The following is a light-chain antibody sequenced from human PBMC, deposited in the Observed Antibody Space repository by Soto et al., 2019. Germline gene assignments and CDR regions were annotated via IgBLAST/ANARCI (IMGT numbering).Light chain of an antibody. CDR3: QQYNNWPPLT. CDR2: GAS. CDR1: QSVSSN. J-gene: IGKJ4*01. V-gene: IGKV3-15*01. Sequence: EIVMTQSPATRSVSPGEGATLSCRASQSVSSNLAWYQQKPGQAPRLLIYGASTRATGIPARFSGSGSGTEFTLTISSLQSEDFAVYYCQQYNNWPPLTFGGGTKVEIK.